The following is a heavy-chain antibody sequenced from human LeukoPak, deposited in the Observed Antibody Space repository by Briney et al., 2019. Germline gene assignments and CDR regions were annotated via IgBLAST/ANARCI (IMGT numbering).Heavy chain of an antibody. Sequence: PGGSLRLSCAASGFTFSRYSMNWVRQAPGKGLEWVAFIRYDGSNKYYADSVKGRFTISRDNSKNTLYLQMNSLRAEDTAVYYCAKLSRSGSYYTDDPWGQGTLVTVSS. J-gene: IGHJ5*02. V-gene: IGHV3-30*02. CDR1: GFTFSRYS. CDR3: AKLSRSGSYYTDDP. CDR2: IRYDGSNK. D-gene: IGHD3-10*01.